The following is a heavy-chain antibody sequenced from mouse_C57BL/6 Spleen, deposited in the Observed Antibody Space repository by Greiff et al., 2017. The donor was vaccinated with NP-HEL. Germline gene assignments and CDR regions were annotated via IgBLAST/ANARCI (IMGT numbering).Heavy chain of an antibody. J-gene: IGHJ3*01. Sequence: QVQLQQSGAELVKPGASVKLSCKASGYTFTSYWMQWVKQRPGQGLEWIGEIDPSDSYTNYNQKFKGKATLTVDTSSSTAYMQLSSLTSEDSAVYYCARGGGPAWFAYWGQGTLVTVSA. CDR3: ARGGGPAWFAY. CDR2: IDPSDSYT. CDR1: GYTFTSYW. V-gene: IGHV1-50*01.